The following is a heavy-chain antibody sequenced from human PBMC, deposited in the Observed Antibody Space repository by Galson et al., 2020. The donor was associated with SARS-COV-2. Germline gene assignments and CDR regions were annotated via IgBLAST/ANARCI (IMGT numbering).Heavy chain of an antibody. J-gene: IGHJ6*03. D-gene: IGHD5-18*01. CDR1: GFTFSSYS. CDR3: ARDAGGYSYGLYYYYYMDV. CDR2: ISSSSSYI. V-gene: IGHV3-21*01. Sequence: ETLSLTCAASGFTFSSYSMNWVRQAPGKGLEWVSSISSSSSYIYYADSVKGRFTISRDNAKNSLYLQMNSLRAEDTAVYYCARDAGGYSYGLYYYYYMDVWGKGTTVTVSS.